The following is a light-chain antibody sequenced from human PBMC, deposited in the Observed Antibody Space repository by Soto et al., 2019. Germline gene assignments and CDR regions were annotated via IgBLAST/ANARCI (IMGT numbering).Light chain of an antibody. CDR1: SSDVGSYNL. V-gene: IGLV2-23*01. CDR3: CSYAGSSTLVV. J-gene: IGLJ2*01. Sequence: QSVLTQPPSVSGAPGQRVTISCTGTSSDVGSYNLVSWYQQHPGKAPKLMIYEGSKRPSGVSNRFSGSKSGNTASLTISGLQAEDEADYYCCSYAGSSTLVVFGGGTKLTVL. CDR2: EGS.